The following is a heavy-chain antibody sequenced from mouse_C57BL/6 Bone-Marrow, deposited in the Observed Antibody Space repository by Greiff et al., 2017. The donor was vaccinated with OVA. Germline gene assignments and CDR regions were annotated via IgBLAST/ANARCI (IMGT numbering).Heavy chain of an antibody. CDR3: TIFKRDY. Sequence: EVKLQESGAELVRPGASVKLSCTASGFNIKDDYMHWVKQRPEQGLEWIGWIDPENGDTEYASKFQGKATITADTSSNTAYLQLSSLTSEDTAVYYCTIFKRDYWGQGTTLTVSS. CDR1: GFNIKDDY. CDR2: IDPENGDT. J-gene: IGHJ2*01. V-gene: IGHV14-4*01.